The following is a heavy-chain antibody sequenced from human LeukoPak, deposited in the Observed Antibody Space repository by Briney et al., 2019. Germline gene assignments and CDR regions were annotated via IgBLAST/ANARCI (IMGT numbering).Heavy chain of an antibody. J-gene: IGHJ4*02. D-gene: IGHD2-2*01. V-gene: IGHV3-15*05. CDR1: GFTFSNAW. CDR2: IKSKTDGGTT. Sequence: GGSLRLSCAASGFTFSNAWMSWVRQAPGKGLEWVGRIKSKTDGGTTDYAAPVKGRFTISRDNAKNTLYLQMNSLRAEDTAVYYCASLPSPICSSTSCYGPFDYWGQGTLVTVSS. CDR3: ASLPSPICSSTSCYGPFDY.